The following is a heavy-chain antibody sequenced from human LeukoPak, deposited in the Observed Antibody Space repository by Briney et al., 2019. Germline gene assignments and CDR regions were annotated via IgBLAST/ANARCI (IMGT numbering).Heavy chain of an antibody. CDR1: GGSISSYY. J-gene: IGHJ4*02. V-gene: IGHV4-59*12. Sequence: PSETLSLTCTVSGGSISSYYWSWIRQPPGKGLEWIGYIYYSGSTNYNPSLKSRVTISVDTSKNQFSLKLSSVTAADTAMYYCASGRTSWTTARFDYWGQGTLVTVSS. CDR2: IYYSGST. D-gene: IGHD3/OR15-3a*01. CDR3: ASGRTSWTTARFDY.